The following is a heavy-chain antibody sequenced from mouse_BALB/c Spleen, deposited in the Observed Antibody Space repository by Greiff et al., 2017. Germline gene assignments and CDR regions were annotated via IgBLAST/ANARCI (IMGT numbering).Heavy chain of an antibody. D-gene: IGHD1-1*01. CDR3: TREGDGY. V-gene: IGHV5-6-4*01. CDR1: GFTFSSYT. J-gene: IGHJ2*01. CDR2: ISSGGSYT. Sequence: EVNVVESGGGLVKPGGSLKLSCAASGFTFSSYTMSWVRQTPEKRLEWVATISSGGSYTYYPDSVKGRFTISRDNAKNTLYLQMSSLKSEDTAMYYCTREGDGYWGQGTTRTVSS.